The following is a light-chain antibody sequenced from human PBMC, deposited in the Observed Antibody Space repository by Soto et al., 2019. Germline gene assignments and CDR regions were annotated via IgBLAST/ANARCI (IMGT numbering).Light chain of an antibody. Sequence: ALTQPASVSGSPGQSIAISCTGTSSDVGGYNYVSWYQQYPGEAPKLLIYDVSNRPSGISDRFSGSKSGNTASLTISGLQAEDEADYYCGSYTSTTLHVVFGGGTKLTVL. V-gene: IGLV2-14*01. CDR3: GSYTSTTLHVV. CDR1: SSDVGGYNY. CDR2: DVS. J-gene: IGLJ2*01.